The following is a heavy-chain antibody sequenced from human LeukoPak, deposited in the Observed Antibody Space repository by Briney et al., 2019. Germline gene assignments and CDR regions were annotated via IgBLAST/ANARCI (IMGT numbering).Heavy chain of an antibody. J-gene: IGHJ6*02. Sequence: GGSLRLSCAASGFTFSSYAMHWVRQAPGKGLEWVAVISYDGSNKYYADSVKGRFTISRDNSKNTLHLQMNSLRAEDTAVYYCANDRGYSNYGMDVWGQGTTVTVSS. D-gene: IGHD3-22*01. V-gene: IGHV3-30*18. CDR2: ISYDGSNK. CDR3: ANDRGYSNYGMDV. CDR1: GFTFSSYA.